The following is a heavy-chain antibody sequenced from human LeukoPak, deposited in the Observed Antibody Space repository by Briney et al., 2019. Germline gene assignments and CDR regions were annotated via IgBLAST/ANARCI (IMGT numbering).Heavy chain of an antibody. CDR3: ASLPSNTVTHDY. Sequence: KPSETLSLTCTVSDYSISSAYYWGWIRQPPGKGLECVGGISRGGNTYYNPSLKSRVTISIDTSKNQFSLKLTSVTAADTAVYYCASLPSNTVTHDYWGQGTLVTVSS. J-gene: IGHJ4*02. CDR1: DYSISSAYY. D-gene: IGHD4-11*01. CDR2: ISRGGNT. V-gene: IGHV4-38-2*02.